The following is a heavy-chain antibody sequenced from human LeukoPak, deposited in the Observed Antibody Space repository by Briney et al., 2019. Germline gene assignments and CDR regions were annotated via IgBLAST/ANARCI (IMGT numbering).Heavy chain of an antibody. V-gene: IGHV3-20*04. D-gene: IGHD2-2*01. CDR1: GFNLEDYD. CDR3: ARDPFCSSSTGCYFEDWFDP. Sequence: GGSLRLSCTASGFNLEDYDMSGVRDVPGKGGEGVSGITWNGYKTGYADSVRGPFAISRDNTKKSLYLQMSSLRAEDTALYYCARDPFCSSSTGCYFEDWFDPWGPGTLVTVSS. J-gene: IGHJ5*02. CDR2: ITWNGYKT.